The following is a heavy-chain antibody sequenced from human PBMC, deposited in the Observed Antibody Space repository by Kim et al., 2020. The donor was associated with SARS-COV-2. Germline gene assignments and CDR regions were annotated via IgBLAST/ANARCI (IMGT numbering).Heavy chain of an antibody. Sequence: SETLSLTCAVYGGSFSGYYWSWIRQPPGKGLEWIGEINHSGSTNYNPSLKSRVTISVDTSKNQFSLKLSSVTAADTAVYYCARGGALGDFWSGYLNYYYYGMDVWGQGTTVTVSS. D-gene: IGHD3-3*01. CDR1: GGSFSGYY. CDR3: ARGGALGDFWSGYLNYYYYGMDV. J-gene: IGHJ6*02. V-gene: IGHV4-34*01. CDR2: INHSGST.